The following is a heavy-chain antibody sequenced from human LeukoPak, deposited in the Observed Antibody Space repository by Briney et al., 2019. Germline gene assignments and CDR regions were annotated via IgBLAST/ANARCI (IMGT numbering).Heavy chain of an antibody. Sequence: PSETLSLTCTVSGGSISSYYWSWIRQPAGKGLEWIGRIYTSGSTNYNLSLKSRVTMSVDTSKNQFSLKLSSVTAADTAVYYCARAPSVGFGELLPNWFDPWGQGTLVTVSS. V-gene: IGHV4-4*07. J-gene: IGHJ5*02. CDR3: ARAPSVGFGELLPNWFDP. CDR2: IYTSGST. D-gene: IGHD3-10*01. CDR1: GGSISSYY.